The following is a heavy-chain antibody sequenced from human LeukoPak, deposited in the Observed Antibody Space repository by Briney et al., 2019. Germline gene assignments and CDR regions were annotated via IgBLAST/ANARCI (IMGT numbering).Heavy chain of an antibody. CDR1: GFTVSSKY. V-gene: IGHV3-53*01. CDR2: IYSGGST. Sequence: PGGSLRLSCAASGFTVSSKYMSWVRQAPGKGLEWVSVIYSGGSTYYADSVKGRFTISRDNSKNTLYLQMNSLRAEDTAVYYCAKGVAVVPAASYYFDYWGQGTLVTVSS. CDR3: AKGVAVVPAASYYFDY. D-gene: IGHD2-2*01. J-gene: IGHJ4*02.